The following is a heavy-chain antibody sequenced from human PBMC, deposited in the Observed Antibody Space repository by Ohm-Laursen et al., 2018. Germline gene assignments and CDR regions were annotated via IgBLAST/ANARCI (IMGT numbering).Heavy chain of an antibody. CDR1: RFTFNSYA. V-gene: IGHV3-23*01. CDR3: AKGYCSGGSCYYPPDV. D-gene: IGHD2-15*01. CDR2: ISGSGGTT. Sequence: SLRLSCAASRFTFNSYAMSWVRQAPGKGLEWVSVISGSGGTTYYAESVKGRFTISRDNSKITLYLQMNSLRAEDTAVYYCAKGYCSGGSCYYPPDVWGQGTTVTVSS. J-gene: IGHJ6*02.